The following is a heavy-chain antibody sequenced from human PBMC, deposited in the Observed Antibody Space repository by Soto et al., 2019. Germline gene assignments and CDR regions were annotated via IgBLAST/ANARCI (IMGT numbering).Heavy chain of an antibody. V-gene: IGHV1-2*02. Sequence: QVQLVQSGAEVKKPGASVKVSCKASGYTFTGYYMHWVRQAPGQGLEWMGWINPNSGGTNYAQKFQGRVTMTRDTSISTAYMELSRLRSDDTAVYDCARDYRTWYYDSSGPPYNSFDPWGQGTLVTVSS. CDR3: ARDYRTWYYDSSGPPYNSFDP. CDR2: INPNSGGT. D-gene: IGHD3-22*01. J-gene: IGHJ5*02. CDR1: GYTFTGYY.